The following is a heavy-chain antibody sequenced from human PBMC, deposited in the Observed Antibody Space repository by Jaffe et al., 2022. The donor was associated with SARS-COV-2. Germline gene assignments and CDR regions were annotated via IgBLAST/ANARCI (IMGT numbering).Heavy chain of an antibody. Sequence: EVQLVESGGGLVQPGGSLRLSCAASGFTFSSYEMNWVRQAPGKGLEWVSYISSSGSTIYYADSVKGRFTISRDNAKNSLYLQMNSLRAEDTAVYYCARESIAARPVPIYYGMDVWGQGTTVTVSS. V-gene: IGHV3-48*03. J-gene: IGHJ6*02. D-gene: IGHD6-6*01. CDR3: ARESIAARPVPIYYGMDV. CDR2: ISSSGSTI. CDR1: GFTFSSYE.